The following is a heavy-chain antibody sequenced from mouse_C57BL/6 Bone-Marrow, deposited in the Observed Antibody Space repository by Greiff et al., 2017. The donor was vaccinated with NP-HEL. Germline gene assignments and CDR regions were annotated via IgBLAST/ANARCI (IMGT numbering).Heavy chain of an antibody. J-gene: IGHJ3*01. D-gene: IGHD6-1*01. V-gene: IGHV1-78*01. CDR2: IYPSDGST. CDR1: GYTFTDYS. CDR3: ARVNPYQAWFAY. Sequence: VQRVEPDAELVKPGASVKISCKASGYTFTDYSIHWMKQRPEQGLEWIGYIYPSDGSTKYNEKFKGKATLTADKSSSTAYMQLNSLTSEDSAVYFCARVNPYQAWFAYWGQGTLVTVSA.